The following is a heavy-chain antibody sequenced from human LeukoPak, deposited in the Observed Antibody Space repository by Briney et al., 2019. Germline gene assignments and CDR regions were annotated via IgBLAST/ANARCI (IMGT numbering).Heavy chain of an antibody. J-gene: IGHJ6*02. CDR1: GFTFTTYA. V-gene: IGHV1-3*01. D-gene: IGHD6-19*01. CDR2: INAGNDNT. Sequence: ASVKVSCKASGFTFTTYAMHWVRQAPGQRLEWMGWINAGNDNTKYSQKFQGRVTITRDTSASTAYMELNSLRSEDTAEYYCARDQGVAGFMDVWGQGTTVTVSS. CDR3: ARDQGVAGFMDV.